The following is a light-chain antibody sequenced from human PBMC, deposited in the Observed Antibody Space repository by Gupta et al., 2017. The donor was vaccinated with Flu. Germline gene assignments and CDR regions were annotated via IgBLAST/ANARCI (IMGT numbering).Light chain of an antibody. CDR3: HQYDKWPLDFT. CDR2: GAS. J-gene: IGKJ4*01. Sequence: EILMTQSPSTLSVSPGERATLSCRASQSVGSNLAWYQQRPGKAPRLLIYGASTRATGIPARFSGSGSGTDCTLTISRLQAEDCGVYYCHQYDKWPLDFTFGRGTKVEV. CDR1: QSVGSN. V-gene: IGKV3-15*01.